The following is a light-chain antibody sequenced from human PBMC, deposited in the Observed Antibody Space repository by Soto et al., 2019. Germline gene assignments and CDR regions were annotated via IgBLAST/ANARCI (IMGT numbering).Light chain of an antibody. CDR3: QKYDTALT. CDR1: QSVNKW. Sequence: DMQMTQSPSSLSASVGDRVTITCRASQSVNKWLAWFQQKPGKVPKLLIFAASTLQSGAPSRFSGSGYGTDFTLTISSLQPGDVATYYCQKYDTALTFGQGTKVDIK. V-gene: IGKV1-27*01. J-gene: IGKJ1*01. CDR2: AAS.